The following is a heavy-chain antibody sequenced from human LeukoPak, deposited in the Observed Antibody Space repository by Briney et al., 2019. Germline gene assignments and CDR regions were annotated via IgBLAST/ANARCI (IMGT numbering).Heavy chain of an antibody. J-gene: IGHJ3*02. CDR1: GFTFNYYW. Sequence: GGSLRLSCTASGFTFNYYWMTWVRQPPGKGPEWVANIKEDGSKKYYVDSVKGRFIISRDNAKNSLYLQMNSLRVEDTAVYYCARVETGDAFDIWGQGTMVTVSS. V-gene: IGHV3-7*01. D-gene: IGHD1-14*01. CDR2: IKEDGSKK. CDR3: ARVETGDAFDI.